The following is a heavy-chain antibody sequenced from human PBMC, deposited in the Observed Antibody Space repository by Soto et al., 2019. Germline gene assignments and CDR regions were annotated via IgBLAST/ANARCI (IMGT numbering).Heavy chain of an antibody. CDR2: INPSGGST. V-gene: IGHV1-46*01. CDR1: GYTFTSYF. D-gene: IGHD2-15*01. Sequence: QVQLVQSGAEVKKPGASVKVSCKASGYTFTSYFMHWVRQAPGQGLEWMGIINPSGGSTSYAQKFQGGVTMTRDPSTSTVDMELSSLRSEDTSVYYCARQYCSGGSCYTLDYWGQGTLVTVSS. J-gene: IGHJ4*02. CDR3: ARQYCSGGSCYTLDY.